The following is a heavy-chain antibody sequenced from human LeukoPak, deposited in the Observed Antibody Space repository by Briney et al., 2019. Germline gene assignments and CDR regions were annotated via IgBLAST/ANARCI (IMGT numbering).Heavy chain of an antibody. J-gene: IGHJ4*02. D-gene: IGHD3-3*01. V-gene: IGHV3-23*01. Sequence: GGSLRLSCAASGFTFSSYVMTWVRQAPGKGLEWVSAISGSGGSTYYADSVKGRFTISRDNSKNTLYLQMNSLRAEDTAVYYCATSLYDFWSGYGAEFDYWGQGTLVTVSS. CDR2: ISGSGGST. CDR3: ATSLYDFWSGYGAEFDY. CDR1: GFTFSSYV.